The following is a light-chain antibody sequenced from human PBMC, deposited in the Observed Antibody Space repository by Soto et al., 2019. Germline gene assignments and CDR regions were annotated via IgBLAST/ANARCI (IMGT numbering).Light chain of an antibody. V-gene: IGKV3-20*01. CDR3: QHYGSSLYT. CDR2: GVS. J-gene: IGKJ2*01. CDR1: QSVSSSY. Sequence: EIVLTQSPGTLSLSPGERATLSCRASQSVSSSYLAWYQQKPGQAPRLLIYGVSSRATGIPDRFTGSGSGTDFTLTISRLEPEDFAVYYCQHYGSSLYTFGQGTKLEIK.